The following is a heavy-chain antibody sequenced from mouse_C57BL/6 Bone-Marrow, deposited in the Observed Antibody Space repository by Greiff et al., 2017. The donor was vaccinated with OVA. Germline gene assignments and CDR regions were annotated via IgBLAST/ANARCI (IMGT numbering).Heavy chain of an antibody. Sequence: DVKLVESGPELVKPGDSVKISCKASGYSFTGYFMNWVMQSHGKSLEWIGRINPYNGDTFYNQKFKGKATLTVDKSSSTAHMELRSLPSEDSAVYYCARAPYDGYYAWYFDVWGTGTTVTVSS. V-gene: IGHV1-20*01. CDR1: GYSFTGYF. D-gene: IGHD2-3*01. J-gene: IGHJ1*03. CDR3: ARAPYDGYYAWYFDV. CDR2: INPYNGDT.